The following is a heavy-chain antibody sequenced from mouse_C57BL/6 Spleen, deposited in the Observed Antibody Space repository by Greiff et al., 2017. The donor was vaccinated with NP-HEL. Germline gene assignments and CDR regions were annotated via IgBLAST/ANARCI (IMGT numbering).Heavy chain of an antibody. D-gene: IGHD1-1*01. J-gene: IGHJ1*03. CDR3: ARDYYGSSLSYFDV. CDR1: GYSITSGYY. CDR2: IRSDGST. V-gene: IGHV3-6*01. Sequence: EVQLVESGPGLVKPSQSLSLTCSVTGYSITSGYYWNWIRQFPGNKLEWMGYIRSDGSTNYNPSLKNRISITRDTAKNQIFLKLNSVTTEDTATYYCARDYYGSSLSYFDVRGTGTTVTVSS.